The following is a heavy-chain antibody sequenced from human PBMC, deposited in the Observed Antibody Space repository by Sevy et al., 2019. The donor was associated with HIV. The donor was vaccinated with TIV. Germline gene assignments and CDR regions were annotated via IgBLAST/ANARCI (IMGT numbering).Heavy chain of an antibody. Sequence: GGSLRLSCAASGFTFSTYSMNWVRQAPGKGLEWVSYISRSSRTIYYADSVEGRFTISRDNAKNSLSLQINSLRADDTAVYYCARAYCGGWPQGAWTDYWGQGTLVTVSS. V-gene: IGHV3-48*01. J-gene: IGHJ4*02. CDR2: ISRSSRTI. CDR1: GFTFSTYS. CDR3: ARAYCGGWPQGAWTDY. D-gene: IGHD6-19*01.